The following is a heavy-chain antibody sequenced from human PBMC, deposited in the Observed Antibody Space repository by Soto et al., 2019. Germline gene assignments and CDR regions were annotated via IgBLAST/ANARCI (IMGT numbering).Heavy chain of an antibody. J-gene: IGHJ5*02. CDR1: GFTFSSYA. CDR2: ISYDGSNK. CDR3: AAGCWFDP. D-gene: IGHD6-19*01. Sequence: QVQLVESGGGVVQPGRSLRLSCAASGFTFSSYAMHWVRQAPGKGLEWVAVISYDGSNKYYADSVKGRFTISRDNSKNPLYLQMNSLRAEDTAVYYCAAGCWFDPWGQGTLVTVSS. V-gene: IGHV3-30-3*01.